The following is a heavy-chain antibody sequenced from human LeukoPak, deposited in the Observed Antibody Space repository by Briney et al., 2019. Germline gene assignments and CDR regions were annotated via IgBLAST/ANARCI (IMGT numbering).Heavy chain of an antibody. CDR1: GYTLTELS. J-gene: IGHJ4*02. V-gene: IGHV1-24*01. CDR2: FDREDGET. Sequence: ASVKVSCKVSGYTLTELSMHWVRQAPGKGLEWMGGFDREDGETIYAQKFQGRVTMTEDTSTDTAYMELSSLRSEDTAVYYCATIRYSNIPYYFDYWGQGTLVTVSS. D-gene: IGHD2-15*01. CDR3: ATIRYSNIPYYFDY.